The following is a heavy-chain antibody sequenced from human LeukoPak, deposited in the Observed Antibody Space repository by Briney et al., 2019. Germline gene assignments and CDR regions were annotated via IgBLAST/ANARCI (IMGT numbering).Heavy chain of an antibody. Sequence: SETLSLTCTVSGGSISSSSYFWGWIRQPPGKGLEWIGGIYYTGSTYYNPSLKSRVTISVDTSKNQFSLRLSSVTAADTAFYYCARHQRDGHHLDVLDYWGQGTLVTVSS. J-gene: IGHJ4*02. D-gene: IGHD5-24*01. CDR1: GGSISSSSYF. CDR2: IYYTGST. V-gene: IGHV4-39*01. CDR3: ARHQRDGHHLDVLDY.